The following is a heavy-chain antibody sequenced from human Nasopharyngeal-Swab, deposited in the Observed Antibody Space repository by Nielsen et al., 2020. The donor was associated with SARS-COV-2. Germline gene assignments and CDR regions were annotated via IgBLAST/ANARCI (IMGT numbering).Heavy chain of an antibody. V-gene: IGHV3-30*18. CDR3: AKGYFLDY. Sequence: GGSLRLSCAASGFTFSSYGMHWVRQAPGKGLEWVAVISYDGSNKYYADSVKGRFTISRDNSKNTLYLLMNSLRAEDTAVYYCAKGYFLDYWGQGTLVTVSS. CDR2: ISYDGSNK. D-gene: IGHD2/OR15-2a*01. J-gene: IGHJ4*02. CDR1: GFTFSSYG.